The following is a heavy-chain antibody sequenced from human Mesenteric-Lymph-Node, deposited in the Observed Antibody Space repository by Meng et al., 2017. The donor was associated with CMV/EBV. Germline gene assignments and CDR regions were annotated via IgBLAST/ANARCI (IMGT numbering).Heavy chain of an antibody. V-gene: IGHV1-69*10. CDR3: ARGDSSEAWFDP. J-gene: IGHJ5*02. Sequence: SVKVSCKASGYTFTGYYMHWVRQAPGQGLEWMGGIIPVLGKPNYAQQFQGRVTISADTSTTTVYLELSSLSSDDTAVYYCARGDSSEAWFDPWGQGTLVTVSS. D-gene: IGHD6-13*01. CDR2: IIPVLGKP. CDR1: GYTFTGYY.